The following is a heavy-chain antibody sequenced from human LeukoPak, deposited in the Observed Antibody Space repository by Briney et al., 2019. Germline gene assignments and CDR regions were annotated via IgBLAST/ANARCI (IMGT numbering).Heavy chain of an antibody. CDR3: ARGGSPLMVRGVIGFDY. V-gene: IGHV4-59*01. CDR2: IYYSGST. Sequence: PSETLSLTCTVSGGSISSYYWSWIRQPPGKGLEWIGYIYYSGSTNYNPSLKSRVTISVDTSKNQFSLKLSSVTAADTAVYYCARGGSPLMVRGVIGFDYWGQGTLVTVSS. CDR1: GGSISSYY. D-gene: IGHD3-10*01. J-gene: IGHJ4*02.